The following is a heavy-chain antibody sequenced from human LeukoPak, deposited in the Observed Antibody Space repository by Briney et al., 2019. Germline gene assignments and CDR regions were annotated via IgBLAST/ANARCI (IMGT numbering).Heavy chain of an antibody. CDR2: IYYSGST. CDR1: GGSISSYY. CDR3: ARRGGPLYYFDY. D-gene: IGHD4-23*01. Sequence: SETLSLTCTVSGGSISSYYWSWIRQPPGKGLEWIGYIYYSGSTNYNPSLKSRVTISVGTSKNQFSLKLSSVTAADTAVYYCARRGGPLYYFDYWGQGTLVTVSS. V-gene: IGHV4-59*08. J-gene: IGHJ4*02.